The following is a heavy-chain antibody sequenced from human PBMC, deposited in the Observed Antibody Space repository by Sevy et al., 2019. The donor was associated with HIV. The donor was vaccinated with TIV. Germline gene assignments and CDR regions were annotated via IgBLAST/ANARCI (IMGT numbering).Heavy chain of an antibody. CDR1: GFPFSSYA. CDR3: AKRRVQSGLSGGGANYGMDV. V-gene: IGHV3-23*01. CDR2: LIGGGRRT. Sequence: GGSLRLSCAASGFPFSSYAMSWVRQAPGRGLEWVSTLIGGGRRTYHADSVTGRFIISRDNSRNTLYLQMNSLRAEDTAIYYSAKRRVQSGLSGGGANYGMDVCGRGTTVTVSS. D-gene: IGHD2-8*02. J-gene: IGHJ6*02.